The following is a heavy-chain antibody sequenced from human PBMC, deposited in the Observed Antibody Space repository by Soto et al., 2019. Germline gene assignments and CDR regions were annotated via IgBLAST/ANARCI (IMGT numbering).Heavy chain of an antibody. J-gene: IGHJ6*02. D-gene: IGHD2-15*01. CDR3: ARSQGGSSSLDIYYYYYYGMDV. CDR1: GGTFSSYA. CDR2: IIPSFGTA. Sequence: QVQLVQSGAEVKKPGSSVKVSCKAPGGTFSSYAISWVRQAPGQGLEWMGGIIPSFGTANYAQKFQGRVTITADESTSTGYMELSSLRSEDTAVYSCARSQGGSSSLDIYYYYYYGMDVGGQGTTVTVSS. V-gene: IGHV1-69*01.